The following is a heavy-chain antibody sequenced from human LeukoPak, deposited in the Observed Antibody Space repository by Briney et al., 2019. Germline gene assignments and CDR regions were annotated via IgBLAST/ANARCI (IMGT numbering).Heavy chain of an antibody. CDR3: ARDRSARNRRYDEYFQH. J-gene: IGHJ1*01. CDR2: INPNSGDT. CDR1: GYTFTDYY. Sequence: GASVKVSCKASGYTFTDYYMHWVRQAPGQGLEWMGWINPNSGDTNYAQKFQGRVTMTRDTSISTAYMELSRLRSDDTAVYYCARDRSARNRRYDEYFQHWGQGTLVTVSS. D-gene: IGHD3-3*01. V-gene: IGHV1-2*02.